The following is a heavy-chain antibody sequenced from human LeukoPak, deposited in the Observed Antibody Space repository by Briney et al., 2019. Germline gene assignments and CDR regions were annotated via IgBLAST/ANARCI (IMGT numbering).Heavy chain of an antibody. D-gene: IGHD1/OR15-1a*01. CDR2: IFPGDSDT. V-gene: IGHV5-51*01. CDR3: ATSESQTRFDY. CDR1: GYRFTTCW. Sequence: GESLKISCKGSGYRFTTCWIGWVRQMPGKGLEWIGIIFPGDSDTTYSPSLQGQVTISADKSINTAYLQWSSLRASDTAMYYCATSESQTRFDYWGQGTPVTVSS. J-gene: IGHJ4*02.